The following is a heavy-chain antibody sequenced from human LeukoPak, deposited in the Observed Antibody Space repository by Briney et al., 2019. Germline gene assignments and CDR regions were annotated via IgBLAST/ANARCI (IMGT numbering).Heavy chain of an antibody. D-gene: IGHD6-13*01. Sequence: ASVKVSCKASGYTFTSYAMNWVRQAPGQGLEWMGWINTNTGNPTYAQGFTGRFVFSLDTSVSTAYLQISSLKAEDTAVYYCARGGIAAAGKPPGDNWFDPWGQGTLVTVSS. CDR1: GYTFTSYA. J-gene: IGHJ5*02. V-gene: IGHV7-4-1*02. CDR3: ARGGIAAAGKPPGDNWFDP. CDR2: INTNTGNP.